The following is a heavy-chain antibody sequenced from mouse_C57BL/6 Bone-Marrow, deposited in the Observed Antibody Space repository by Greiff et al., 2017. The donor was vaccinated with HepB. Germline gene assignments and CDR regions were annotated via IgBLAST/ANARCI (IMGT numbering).Heavy chain of an antibody. CDR2: INSDGGST. J-gene: IGHJ3*01. CDR3: ARNLGAYYSNYLFAY. CDR1: EYEFPSHD. Sequence: EVQRVESGGGLVQPGESLKLSCESNEYEFPSHDMSWVRKTPEKRLELVAAINSDGGSTYYPDTMERRFIISRDNTKKTLYLQMSSLRSEDTALYYCARNLGAYYSNYLFAYWGQGTLVTVSA. V-gene: IGHV5-2*01. D-gene: IGHD2-5*01.